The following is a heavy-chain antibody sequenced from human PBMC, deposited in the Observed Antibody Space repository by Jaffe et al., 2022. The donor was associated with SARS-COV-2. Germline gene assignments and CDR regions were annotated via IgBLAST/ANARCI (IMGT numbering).Heavy chain of an antibody. CDR3: AKMSWGTDY. D-gene: IGHD6-13*01. V-gene: IGHV3-30*18. CDR2: ISYDGSNK. Sequence: QVQLVESGGGVVQPGRSLRLSCAASGFTFSSYGMHWVRQAPGKGLEWVAVISYDGSNKYYADSVKGRFTISRDNSKNTLYLQMNSLRAEDTAVYYCAKMSWGTDYWGQGTLVTVSS. CDR1: GFTFSSYG. J-gene: IGHJ4*02.